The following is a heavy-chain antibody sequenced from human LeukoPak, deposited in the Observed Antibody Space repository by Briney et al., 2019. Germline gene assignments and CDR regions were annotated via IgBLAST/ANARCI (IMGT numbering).Heavy chain of an antibody. CDR1: GFTVSINY. J-gene: IGHJ4*02. D-gene: IGHD1-26*01. CDR2: IDSGGDT. Sequence: PGGSLRLSCAASGFTVSINYMSWVRQAPGKGLEWVSVIDSGGDTQYSDSVKGRFTISRDNSKNTLYLQMNSLRAEDTAVYYCARPGVGATTVDYWGQGILVTVSS. V-gene: IGHV3-66*04. CDR3: ARPGVGATTVDY.